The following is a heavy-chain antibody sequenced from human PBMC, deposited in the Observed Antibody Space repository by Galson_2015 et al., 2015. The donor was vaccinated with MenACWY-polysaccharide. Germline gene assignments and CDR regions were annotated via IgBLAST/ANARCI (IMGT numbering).Heavy chain of an antibody. J-gene: IGHJ4*02. CDR1: GYTFTSYD. CDR3: ARVDRRKYSYSDY. V-gene: IGHV1-8*01. D-gene: IGHD5-18*01. CDR2: MNPNSGNT. Sequence: SVKVSCKASGYTFTSYDINWVRQAPGQGLEWMGWMNPNSGNTGYAQKFQGRVTMTRDTSISTAYMELRSLRYEDTAVYYCARVDRRKYSYSDYWGQGTLVSVSS.